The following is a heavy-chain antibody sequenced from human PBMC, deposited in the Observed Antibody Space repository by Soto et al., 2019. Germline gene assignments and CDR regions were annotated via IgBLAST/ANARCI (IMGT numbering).Heavy chain of an antibody. Sequence: QVQLVQSGAEVKKPGASVKVSCKASGYTFTSYGISWVRQAPGQGLEWMGWLSAYNGNTNYAQKLQGRVTMTTDTSTRTAYMELRSLRSDDTAVYYCARVKMATITTPYYYYGMDVWGQGTTVTVSS. D-gene: IGHD5-12*01. J-gene: IGHJ6*02. CDR3: ARVKMATITTPYYYYGMDV. V-gene: IGHV1-18*01. CDR2: LSAYNGNT. CDR1: GYTFTSYG.